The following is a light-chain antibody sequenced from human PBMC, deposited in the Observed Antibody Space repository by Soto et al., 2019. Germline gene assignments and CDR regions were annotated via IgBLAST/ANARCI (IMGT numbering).Light chain of an antibody. CDR1: SSDVGGYNY. Sequence: QSALTQPASVSGSPGQSITISCTGTSSDVGGYNYVSWYQQHPGKAPKLMIYDVSNRPSGVSNRFSASKSGNTASLTISGLQAEDEADYYCTSYTSSSTLCFGTGT. J-gene: IGLJ1*01. CDR3: TSYTSSSTLC. CDR2: DVS. V-gene: IGLV2-14*01.